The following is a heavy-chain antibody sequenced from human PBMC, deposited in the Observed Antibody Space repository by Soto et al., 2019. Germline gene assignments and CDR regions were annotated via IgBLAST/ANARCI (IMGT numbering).Heavy chain of an antibody. V-gene: IGHV1-69*12. CDR1: GGTFRSYV. J-gene: IGHJ4*02. CDR3: ARIGTIDWIDDY. D-gene: IGHD1-1*01. Sequence: QVQLVQSGAEVKKPGSSVKVSCKASGGTFRSYVTSWVRQAPGQGLEWLGGIIPMYGTTYYAQTFQGRVTISADESTSTAFMELSSLRSEDTAVYYFARIGTIDWIDDYWGQGTLVTVSS. CDR2: IIPMYGTT.